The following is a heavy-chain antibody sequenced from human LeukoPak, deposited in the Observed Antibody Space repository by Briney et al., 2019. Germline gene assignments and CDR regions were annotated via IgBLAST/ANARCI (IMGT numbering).Heavy chain of an antibody. D-gene: IGHD6-19*01. CDR2: IKSTTAGGAI. V-gene: IGHV3-15*01. CDR1: GFTFSEAR. J-gene: IGHJ6*04. Sequence: GGALRLSGAVSGFTFSEARMSWVRQAPGKGREWVGRIKSTTAGGAIHYAAPVRGRFTISRDDSKNTLYLQMSSLKTEDTAVYYCASLFGSGWRYFSYMDVWGRGTTVTVSS. CDR3: ASLFGSGWRYFSYMDV.